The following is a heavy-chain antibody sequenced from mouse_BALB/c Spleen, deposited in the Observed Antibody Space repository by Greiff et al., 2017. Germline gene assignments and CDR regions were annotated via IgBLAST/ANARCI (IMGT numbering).Heavy chain of an antibody. J-gene: IGHJ4*01. CDR1: GFTFSSFG. Sequence: DVMLVESGGGLVKPGGSLKLSCAASGFTFSSFGMHWVRQAPEKGLEWVAYISSGSSTIYYADTVKGRFTISRDNPKNTLFLQMTSLRSEDTAMYYCARVGYAMDYWGQGTSVTVSS. CDR3: ARVGYAMDY. V-gene: IGHV5-17*02. CDR2: ISSGSSTI.